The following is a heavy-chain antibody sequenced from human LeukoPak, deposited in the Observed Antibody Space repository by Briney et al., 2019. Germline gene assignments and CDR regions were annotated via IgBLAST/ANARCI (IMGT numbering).Heavy chain of an antibody. CDR1: GFTFSDYY. Sequence: PGGSLTLSCAASGFTFSDYYMSWIRQAPAKGLEWVSHISSSWSYTNYADSVKGRFTISRDNAKNSLYLQMNSLRAEDTAVYYCARDCSSTSCYVFWEPGYGMDVWGQGTTVTVSS. V-gene: IGHV3-11*06. D-gene: IGHD2-2*01. CDR3: ARDCSSTSCYVFWEPGYGMDV. CDR2: ISSSWSYT. J-gene: IGHJ6*02.